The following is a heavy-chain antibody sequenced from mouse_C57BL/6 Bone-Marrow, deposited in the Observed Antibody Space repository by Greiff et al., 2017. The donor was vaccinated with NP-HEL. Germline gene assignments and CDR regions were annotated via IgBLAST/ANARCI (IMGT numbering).Heavy chain of an antibody. CDR1: GYTFTDYY. Sequence: VQLQQSGAELVKPGASVKISCKASGYTFTDYYINWVKQRPGQGLEWIGKIGPANGNTKYAPKFQGKATITADTSSNTAYLQLSSLTSEDTAIYYCARKYYFDYWGQGTTLTVSS. CDR2: IGPANGNT. V-gene: IGHV1-77*01. J-gene: IGHJ2*01. CDR3: ARKYYFDY.